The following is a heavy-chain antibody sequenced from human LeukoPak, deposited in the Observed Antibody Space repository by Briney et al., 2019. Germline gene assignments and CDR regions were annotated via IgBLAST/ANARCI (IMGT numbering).Heavy chain of an antibody. Sequence: GESLKISCTASGFMFSRLGMQWVRQAPGEGLECVAMIWHDGSVEEYADSVKGRFTISRDNSQNTLYLQMNSLRDDDTAAYYCAKEGDQFRGYLDAWGKGTTVTVSS. CDR1: GFMFSRLG. J-gene: IGHJ6*03. V-gene: IGHV3-33*06. CDR3: AKEGDQFRGYLDA. D-gene: IGHD3-16*01. CDR2: IWHDGSVE.